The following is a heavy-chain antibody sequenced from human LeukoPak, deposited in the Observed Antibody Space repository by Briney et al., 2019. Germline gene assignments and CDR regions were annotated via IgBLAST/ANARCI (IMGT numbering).Heavy chain of an antibody. CDR1: GGSVSNYY. J-gene: IGHJ4*02. Sequence: SETLSLTCSVSGGSVSNYYRSWIRQPPGKGLEWIGYIFYTGSTKYNPSLKSRVTISVDTAKNQFSLKLSSVTAADTAVYYCARVGGYTYGYEFDYWGQGTLVTVSS. V-gene: IGHV4-59*02. CDR2: IFYTGST. D-gene: IGHD5-18*01. CDR3: ARVGGYTYGYEFDY.